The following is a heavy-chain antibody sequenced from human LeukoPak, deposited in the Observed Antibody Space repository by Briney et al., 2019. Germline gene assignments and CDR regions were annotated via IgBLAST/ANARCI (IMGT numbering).Heavy chain of an antibody. CDR1: GGTFTSYV. CDR2: IIPIFGTA. CDR3: ARSVRGGNDYDRNFDP. Sequence: SVKVSCKASGGTFTSYVISWVRQAPGQGLEWMGEIIPIFGTANYAQKFQGRVTITADESTSTAYMELSSLISEDTAVYFCARSVRGGNDYDRNFDPWGQGTLVTVSS. D-gene: IGHD4/OR15-4a*01. V-gene: IGHV1-69*13. J-gene: IGHJ5*02.